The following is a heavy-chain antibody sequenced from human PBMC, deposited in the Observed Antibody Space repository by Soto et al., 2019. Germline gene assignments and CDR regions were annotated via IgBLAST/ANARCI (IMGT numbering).Heavy chain of an antibody. D-gene: IGHD2-8*02. CDR1: GGSISSSNW. V-gene: IGHV4-4*02. J-gene: IGHJ4*02. CDR2: IYHSGST. CDR3: AAGARRDGYNLVGKD. Sequence: QVQLQESGPGLVKPSGTLSLTCAVSGGSISSSNWWSWVRQPPGKGLEWIGEIYHSGSTNYNPSLQSRVTISVDKSKNQFSLKLSSVTAADTAVYYCAAGARRDGYNLVGKDWGQGTLVTVSS.